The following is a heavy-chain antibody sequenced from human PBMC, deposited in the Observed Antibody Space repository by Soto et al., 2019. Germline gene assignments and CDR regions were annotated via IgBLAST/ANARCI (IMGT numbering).Heavy chain of an antibody. CDR1: GFTFSSFE. Sequence: EEQLEESGGGLVQPGGSLRLSCAASGFTFSSFEMNWVRQGPGKGLEWVSYTSSSGATIYYADSVTGRFTISRDNAKNTLYLQMNSLRVEDTAVYYCARVGVGSLDAVDIWGQGTMVTVAS. V-gene: IGHV3-48*03. CDR2: TSSSGATI. CDR3: ARVGVGSLDAVDI. D-gene: IGHD1-26*01. J-gene: IGHJ3*02.